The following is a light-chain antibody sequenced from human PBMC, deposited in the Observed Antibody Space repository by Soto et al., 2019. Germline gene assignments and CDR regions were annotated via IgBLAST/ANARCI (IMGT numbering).Light chain of an antibody. CDR1: SSDVGGYNY. CDR3: CSYTTSSTYV. CDR2: DVS. V-gene: IGLV2-14*03. Sequence: QAVLTQPASVSGSPGQSMAVSCTGTSSDVGGYNYVSWYQQHPGKAPKLMIYDVSNRPSGVSNRFSGSKSGNTASLTISGLQAEDEADYYCCSYTTSSTYVFGTGTKVTVL. J-gene: IGLJ1*01.